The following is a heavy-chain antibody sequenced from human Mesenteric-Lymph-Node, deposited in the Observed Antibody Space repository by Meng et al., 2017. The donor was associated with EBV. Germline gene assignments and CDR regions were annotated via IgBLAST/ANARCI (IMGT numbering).Heavy chain of an antibody. V-gene: IGHV6-1*01. CDR2: TYYMSKWFN. D-gene: IGHD5-12*01. CDR1: GDSVSSDGVA. J-gene: IGHJ3*02. CDR3: TRGAYSAFDI. Sequence: QVHLQQSGPGLVKPSETLSPTCVISGDSVSSDGVAWNWIRQSPSRGLEWLGRTYYMSKWFNDYALSVKSRITINPDTSKNQFSLQLNSVTPEDTAMYYCTRGAYSAFDIWGQGTMVTVSS.